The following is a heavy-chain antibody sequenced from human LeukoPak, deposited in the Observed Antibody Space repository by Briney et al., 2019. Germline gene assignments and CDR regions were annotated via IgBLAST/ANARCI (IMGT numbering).Heavy chain of an antibody. CDR3: ARGDLVRHYYYMDV. V-gene: IGHV1-2*02. J-gene: IGHJ6*03. CDR2: INPNSGDT. Sequence: ASVKVSCKAPGYTFTGYYVHWVRQAPGQGLEWIGWINPNSGDTNYAQKFQGRVTMTRDTSISTAYMELSGLRSDDTAVYYCARGDLVRHYYYMDVWGKGTTVTVSS. CDR1: GYTFTGYY. D-gene: IGHD6-6*01.